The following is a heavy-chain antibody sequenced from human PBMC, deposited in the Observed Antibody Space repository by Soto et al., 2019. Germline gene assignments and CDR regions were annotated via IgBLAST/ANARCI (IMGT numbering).Heavy chain of an antibody. CDR2: VSSDGNNK. V-gene: IGHV3-30*18. J-gene: IGHJ5*02. CDR1: GFSFSNYG. CDR3: AKDRVIQLLPIWPDP. D-gene: IGHD1-1*01. Sequence: GGSLRLSRVASGFSFSNYGMHWVRQAPGKGLEWVAFVSSDGNNKYYADSVKGRFTISRDNSKNTVYLQVDSLRPDDTAIYYCAKDRVIQLLPIWPDPWGQGTLVTVSS.